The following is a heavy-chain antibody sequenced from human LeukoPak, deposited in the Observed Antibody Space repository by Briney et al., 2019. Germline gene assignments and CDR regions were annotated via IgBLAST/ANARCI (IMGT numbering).Heavy chain of an antibody. D-gene: IGHD1-1*01. CDR1: AITVSNYN. V-gene: IGHV3-21*01. J-gene: IGHJ6*03. CDR2: ITIRSSYT. CDR3: ARDPYNGAYSEGYYYSYMDV. Sequence: GRSLRLACAAPAITVSNYNMNCVRHPPGKGLEWISSITIRSSYTFYADSVKGPSTISRNNEKNSLHMQMNSLRVEDTAIYYCARDPYNGAYSEGYYYSYMDVWGKGTTVTVSS.